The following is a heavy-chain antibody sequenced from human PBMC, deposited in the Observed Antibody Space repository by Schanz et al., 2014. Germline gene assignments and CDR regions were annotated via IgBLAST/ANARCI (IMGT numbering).Heavy chain of an antibody. Sequence: QVQLVQSGAEVKKPGASVKISCKTSGYTFTTYYMHWVRQAPGQGLEWMGIINPSAGSTHYAQRFRGRVTMTRDTSTSTVYLEISRLRSEDTAMYYCARDPLTGVERFDFWGQGTRVTVST. CDR3: ARDPLTGVERFDF. D-gene: IGHD7-27*01. J-gene: IGHJ4*02. CDR1: GYTFTTYY. CDR2: INPSAGST. V-gene: IGHV1-46*01.